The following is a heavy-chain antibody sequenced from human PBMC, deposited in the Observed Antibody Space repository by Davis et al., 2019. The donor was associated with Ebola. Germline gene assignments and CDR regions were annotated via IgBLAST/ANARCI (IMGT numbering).Heavy chain of an antibody. J-gene: IGHJ6*02. D-gene: IGHD3-10*01. CDR2: ISNDGSSQ. V-gene: IGHV3-30*03. CDR3: ARDGGPLWFGELLDYYYGMDV. CDR1: KFTFSTYA. Sequence: GESLKISCVGSKFTFSTYAMHWVRQAPGKGLEWVAGISNDGSSQKYADSVKGRFTISRDNSDNTVYLQMNSLRAEDTAVYYCARDGGPLWFGELLDYYYGMDVWGQGTTVTVSS.